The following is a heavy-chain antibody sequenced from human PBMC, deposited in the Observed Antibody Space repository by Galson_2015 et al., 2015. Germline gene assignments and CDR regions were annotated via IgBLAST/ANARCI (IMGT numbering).Heavy chain of an antibody. CDR1: GFTFSSYA. CDR2: ISGSDSST. Sequence: SLRLSCAASGFTFSSYAMSWVRQAPGKGLEWVSVISGSDSSTYYADSVKGRFIISRDNSKNTLYLQMNSLRAEDTAVYYCARHNNMAVAGFSSEYFQHWGQGTLVTVSS. V-gene: IGHV3-23*01. D-gene: IGHD6-19*01. CDR3: ARHNNMAVAGFSSEYFQH. J-gene: IGHJ1*01.